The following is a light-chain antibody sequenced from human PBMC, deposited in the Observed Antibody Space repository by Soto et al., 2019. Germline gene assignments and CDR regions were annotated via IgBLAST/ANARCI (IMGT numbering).Light chain of an antibody. Sequence: EIVLTQSPGTLSLFPGESATLSCRASQTVGSDYLAWYQQRPGQAPRLLIYGTSSRATGIPDRFSGSGSGTDFTLTISRLEPEDFAVYYCQQYRTSTQTFGQGTKVEIK. CDR1: QTVGSDY. CDR3: QQYRTSTQT. J-gene: IGKJ1*01. CDR2: GTS. V-gene: IGKV3-20*01.